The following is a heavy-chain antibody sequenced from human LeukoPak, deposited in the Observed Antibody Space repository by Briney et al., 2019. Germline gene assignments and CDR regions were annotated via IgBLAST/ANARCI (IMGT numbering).Heavy chain of an antibody. CDR1: GFTFSDYY. Sequence: GGSLRLSCAASGFTFSDYYMSWIRQAPGKGLEWVSYISGSGSTTYYADSVKGRFTISRDNAKNSLCLQMNSLRAEDTAVYYCARVVLGSSVGTTNYCMDVWGKGTTVTVSS. CDR2: ISGSGSTT. CDR3: ARVVLGSSVGTTNYCMDV. V-gene: IGHV3-11*04. J-gene: IGHJ6*03. D-gene: IGHD2-8*02.